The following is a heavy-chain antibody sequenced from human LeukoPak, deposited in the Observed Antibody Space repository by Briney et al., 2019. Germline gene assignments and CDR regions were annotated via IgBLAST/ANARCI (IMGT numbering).Heavy chain of an antibody. J-gene: IGHJ4*02. CDR1: GFTFSSYA. D-gene: IGHD1-1*01. Sequence: HPGGSLRLSCAASGFTFSSYAMSWVRQAPGKGLEWVSAISGSGGSTYYADSVKGRFTISRDNSKNTLYLQMNSLRAEDTAVYYCARKTDHQTGGDYWGQGTLVTVSS. CDR3: ARKTDHQTGGDY. V-gene: IGHV3-23*01. CDR2: ISGSGGST.